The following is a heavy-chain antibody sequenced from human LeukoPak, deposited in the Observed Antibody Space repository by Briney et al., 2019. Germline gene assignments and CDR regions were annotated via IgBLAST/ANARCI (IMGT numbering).Heavy chain of an antibody. J-gene: IGHJ4*02. Sequence: PSETLSLTCTVSGGSISSSSYYWGWIRQPPGKGLEWIGSIYYSGSTYYNPSLKSRVTISVDTSKNQFSLKLSSVTAADTVVYYCAGEYRGIDYWGQGTLVTVSS. CDR1: GGSISSSSYY. CDR2: IYYSGST. D-gene: IGHD5-18*01. CDR3: AGEYRGIDY. V-gene: IGHV4-39*01.